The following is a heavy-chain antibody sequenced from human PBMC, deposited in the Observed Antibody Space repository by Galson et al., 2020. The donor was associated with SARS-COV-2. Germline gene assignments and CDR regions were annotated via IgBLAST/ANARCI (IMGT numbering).Heavy chain of an antibody. CDR3: AREREIWSVSREGYMDV. CDR2: IYYSGNT. J-gene: IGHJ6*03. D-gene: IGHD3-3*01. Sequence: SETLSLTCTVSGGSISSNHWSWIRQPPGKGLEWIAYIYYSGNTNYNPSLKSRVSISADTSKNQFSLKLRSVTSADTAVYYCAREREIWSVSREGYMDVWGKGTTVTVSS. V-gene: IGHV4-59*01. CDR1: GGSISSNH.